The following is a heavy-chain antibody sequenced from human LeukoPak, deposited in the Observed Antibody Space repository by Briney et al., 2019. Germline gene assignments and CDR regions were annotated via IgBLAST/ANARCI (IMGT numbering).Heavy chain of an antibody. D-gene: IGHD3-22*01. V-gene: IGHV4-30-2*01. CDR1: GGSISSGGYS. CDR3: GRAARYYYDGSGLAIDAFDI. CDR2: IYHSGST. Sequence: RASETLSLTCAVSGGSISSGGYSWSWIRQPPGKGLEWIGYIYHSGSTYYNPSLKSRVTISVDRSKNQFSLKLSSVTAADTAVYYCGRAARYYYDGSGLAIDAFDIWGQGTMVTVSS. J-gene: IGHJ3*02.